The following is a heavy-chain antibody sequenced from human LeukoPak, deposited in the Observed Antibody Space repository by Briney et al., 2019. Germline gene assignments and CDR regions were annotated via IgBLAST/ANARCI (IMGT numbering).Heavy chain of an antibody. D-gene: IGHD6-19*01. J-gene: IGHJ5*02. CDR2: IYTSGTT. Sequence: SETLSLTCTVSGGSISSCYWSWIRQPAGKGLEWIGRIYTSGTTNYNPSLKSRVTMSVDTSKNQFSLKLSSVTAADTAVYYCARQYSSDWYLWFDPWGQGTLVTVSS. CDR3: ARQYSSDWYLWFDP. V-gene: IGHV4-4*07. CDR1: GGSISSCY.